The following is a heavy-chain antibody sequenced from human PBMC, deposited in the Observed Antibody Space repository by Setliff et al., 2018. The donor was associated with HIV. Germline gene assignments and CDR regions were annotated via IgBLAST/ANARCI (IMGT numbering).Heavy chain of an antibody. V-gene: IGHV1-2*06. Sequence: ASVKVSCKASGYTFTDHYIHWVRQAPGQGLEWMGRINPNSGGTSYAQNLQGRVTMTRNTSKNQFSLKLRSVTATDTAVYSCARSRHCGSDCYFDYSGQGTLVTVSS. CDR1: GYTFTDHY. J-gene: IGHJ4*02. D-gene: IGHD2-21*02. CDR2: INPNSGGT. CDR3: ARSRHCGSDCYFDY.